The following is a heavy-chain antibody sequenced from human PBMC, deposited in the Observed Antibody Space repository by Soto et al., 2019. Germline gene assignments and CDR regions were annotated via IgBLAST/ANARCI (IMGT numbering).Heavy chain of an antibody. J-gene: IGHJ6*02. CDR2: ITPIFGTP. CDR1: GGTFSSYV. V-gene: IGHV1-69*01. CDR3: ARDRGLRYYDFWSGFLFYGMDV. D-gene: IGHD3-3*01. Sequence: QVQLVQSGAEVKKPGSSVKVSCKASGGTFSSYVISWVRQAPGQGLEWMGGITPIFGTPRYAQNFQGRVKITAAESTSTAYMERSSLRSEDTAVYYCARDRGLRYYDFWSGFLFYGMDVWGQGTTVTVSS.